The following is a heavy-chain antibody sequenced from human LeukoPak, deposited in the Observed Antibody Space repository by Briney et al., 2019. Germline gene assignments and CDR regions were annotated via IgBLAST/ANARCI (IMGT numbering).Heavy chain of an antibody. D-gene: IGHD2-2*01. CDR3: SRDLGVVPAAPPSDYNYGMDV. CDR2: INPNSDGT. J-gene: IGHJ6*02. Sequence: ASVKVSCKASGYTFTGYYMLWVRQAPGQRLEWIGWINPNSDGTNYAQQFHGRVTMTRDTSISTDYMQLSRRRSDGTAVYYCSRDLGVVPAAPPSDYNYGMDVCGQGTTVTVSS. V-gene: IGHV1-2*02. CDR1: GYTFTGYY.